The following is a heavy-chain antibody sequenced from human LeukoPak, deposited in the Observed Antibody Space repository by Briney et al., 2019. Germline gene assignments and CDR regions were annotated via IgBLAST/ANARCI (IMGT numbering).Heavy chain of an antibody. CDR1: GYSFTSYG. Sequence: GASVKVSCKASGYSFTSYGSSWVRQAPGQGLEWMGWISAYNGDTNYAQKLQGRVTMTTDTSTSTAYMELRSLRSDDTAVYYCARDLEMATTHYYYYYYYMDVWGKGTTVTVSS. J-gene: IGHJ6*03. CDR3: ARDLEMATTHYYYYYYYMDV. D-gene: IGHD5-24*01. V-gene: IGHV1-18*01. CDR2: ISAYNGDT.